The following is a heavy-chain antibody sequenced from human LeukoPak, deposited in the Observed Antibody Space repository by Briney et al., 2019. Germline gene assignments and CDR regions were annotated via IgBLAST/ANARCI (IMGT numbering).Heavy chain of an antibody. Sequence: SVKGRSTISRDNAKKSLYLQMNSLRDDDTAVYYCARDWYLDYWGQGTLVTVSS. J-gene: IGHJ4*02. CDR3: ARDWYLDY. V-gene: IGHV3-48*02.